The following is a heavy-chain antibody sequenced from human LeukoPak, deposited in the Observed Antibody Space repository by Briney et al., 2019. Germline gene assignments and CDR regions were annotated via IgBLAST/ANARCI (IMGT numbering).Heavy chain of an antibody. D-gene: IGHD3-16*01. CDR3: FGGPRGYYFDY. CDR2: MYPGDSDT. CDR1: GYSFTSYW. J-gene: IGHJ4*02. V-gene: IGHV5-51*01. Sequence: GASLKISCKGSGYSFTSYWIGWVRLMPGKGLEWMGIMYPGDSDTRYSPSFQGQVTISADKSISTAYLQWSSLKASDTAMYYCFGGPRGYYFDYWGQGTLVTVSS.